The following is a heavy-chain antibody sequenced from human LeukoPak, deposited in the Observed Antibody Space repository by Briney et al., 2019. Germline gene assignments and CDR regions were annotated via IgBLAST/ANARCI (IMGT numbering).Heavy chain of an antibody. CDR2: ISYDGSNK. Sequence: GGSLRLSCAASGFTFDDYGMSWVRQAPGKGLEWVAVISYDGSNKYYADSVKGRFTISRDNSKNMLYLQMNSLRAEDTAVYYCAKDRTWWDFWSGYYSPVRFDYWGQGTLVTVSS. CDR3: AKDRTWWDFWSGYYSPVRFDY. V-gene: IGHV3-30*18. J-gene: IGHJ4*02. D-gene: IGHD3-3*01. CDR1: GFTFDDYG.